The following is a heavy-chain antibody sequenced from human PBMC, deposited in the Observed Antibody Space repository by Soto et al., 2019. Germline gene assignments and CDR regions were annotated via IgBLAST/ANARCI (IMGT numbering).Heavy chain of an antibody. J-gene: IGHJ4*02. V-gene: IGHV1-69*01. CDR3: ARAPPPYYDILTGYLDY. CDR1: GGTVSSYA. Sequence: QVPLVQSGAEVKKPGSSVKVSCKASGGTVSSYAIIWVRQAPGQGLEWMGGIIPIFGTTNYAQKFQGRVTITADESTSTAYMELSSLRSDDTAVYYCARAPPPYYDILTGYLDYWGQGTLVTVSS. CDR2: IIPIFGTT. D-gene: IGHD3-9*01.